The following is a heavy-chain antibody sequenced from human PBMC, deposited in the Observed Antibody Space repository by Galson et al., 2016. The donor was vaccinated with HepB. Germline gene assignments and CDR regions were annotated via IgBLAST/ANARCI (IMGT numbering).Heavy chain of an antibody. V-gene: IGHV3-7*03. CDR1: GFTFSSYW. CDR2: IKEDGSKA. J-gene: IGHJ1*01. Sequence: SLRLSCAASGFTFSSYWMNWVRQAPGKGLEWVSSIKEDGSKAFYADSVKGRFTISRDNVENSLSLQMNSLRAEETAVFYCARYGDEAGWNFHQWGQGTLVTVSS. CDR3: ARYGDEAGWNFHQ. D-gene: IGHD6-19*01.